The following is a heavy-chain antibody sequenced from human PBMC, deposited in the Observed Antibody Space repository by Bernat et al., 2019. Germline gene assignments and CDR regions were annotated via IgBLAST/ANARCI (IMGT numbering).Heavy chain of an antibody. D-gene: IGHD6-6*01. Sequence: QVQLQQWGAGLLKPSETLSLTCAVYGGSFSGYYWSWIRQPPGKGLEWIGEINHSGSTNYNPSLKSRVTISVDTSKIQFTLKLSSVTAADTAVYYCARGFEYSSSFTYYYYGMDVWGQGTTVTVSS. CDR3: ARGFEYSSSFTYYYYGMDV. V-gene: IGHV4-34*01. CDR1: GGSFSGYY. CDR2: INHSGST. J-gene: IGHJ6*02.